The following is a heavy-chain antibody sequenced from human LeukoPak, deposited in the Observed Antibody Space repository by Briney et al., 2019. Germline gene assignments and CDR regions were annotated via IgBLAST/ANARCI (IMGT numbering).Heavy chain of an antibody. CDR3: ARLYCSSTSCYEGWFDP. V-gene: IGHV4-30-4*08. J-gene: IGHJ5*02. CDR1: GGSISSGDYY. D-gene: IGHD2-2*01. Sequence: SQTLSLTCTVSGGSISSGDYYWSWIRQPPGKGLEWIGYIYYSGSTYYNPSLKSRVTISVDTSKNQFSLKLSSVTAADTAVYYCARLYCSSTSCYEGWFDPWGQGTLVTVSS. CDR2: IYYSGST.